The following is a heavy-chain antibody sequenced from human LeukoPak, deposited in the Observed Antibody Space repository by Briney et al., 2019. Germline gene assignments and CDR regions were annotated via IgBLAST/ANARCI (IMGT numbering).Heavy chain of an antibody. D-gene: IGHD2-15*01. CDR1: GFTFSSYA. CDR3: AKGALVVGATPFDY. Sequence: GGSLRLSCAASGFTFSSYAMSWVRQAPGKGLEWVSAISGSGGNTNYADSVKGRFTISRDKSKNTLYLQMNSLRAEDTAVYYCAKGALVVGATPFDYWGQGTLVTVSS. J-gene: IGHJ4*02. V-gene: IGHV3-23*01. CDR2: ISGSGGNT.